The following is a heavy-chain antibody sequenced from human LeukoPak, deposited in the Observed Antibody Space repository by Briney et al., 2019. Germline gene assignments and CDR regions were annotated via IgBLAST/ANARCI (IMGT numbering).Heavy chain of an antibody. V-gene: IGHV3-30*04. J-gene: IGHJ1*01. CDR2: ISYDGSNK. CDR1: GFTFSSYA. D-gene: IGHD5-18*01. CDR3: ARAGGYSRALQY. Sequence: GGSLRLSCAASGFTFSSYAMHWVRQAPGKGLEWVAVISYDGSNKYYADSVKGRFTISRDNSKNTLYLQMNSLRAEDTAVYYCARAGGYSRALQYWGQGTPVTVSS.